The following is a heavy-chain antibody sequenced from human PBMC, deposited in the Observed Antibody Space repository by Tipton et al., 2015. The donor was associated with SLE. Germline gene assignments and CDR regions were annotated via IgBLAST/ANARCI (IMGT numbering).Heavy chain of an antibody. CDR2: ISYDGSNK. Sequence: SLRLSCAASGFTFSSYAMHWVRQAPGKGLEWVAVISYDGSNKYYADSVKGRFTISRDNSKNTLYLQMNSLRAEDTAVYYCAREYYYDSSGYCFDYWGQGTLVTVSS. D-gene: IGHD3-22*01. V-gene: IGHV3-30-3*01. CDR1: GFTFSSYA. J-gene: IGHJ4*02. CDR3: AREYYYDSSGYCFDY.